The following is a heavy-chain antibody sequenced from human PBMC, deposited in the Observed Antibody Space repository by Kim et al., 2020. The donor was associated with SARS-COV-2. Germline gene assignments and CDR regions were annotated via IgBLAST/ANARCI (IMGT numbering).Heavy chain of an antibody. CDR3: AGQFCSSTSCYDGDFDY. CDR1: GYSFTSYW. J-gene: IGHJ4*02. V-gene: IGHV5-51*01. D-gene: IGHD2-2*01. Sequence: GESLKISCKGSGYSFTSYWIGWVRQMPGKGLEWMGIIYPGDSDTRYSPSFQGQVTISADKSISTAYLQWSSLKAPDTAMYYCAGQFCSSTSCYDGDFDYWGQGAVVTVSS. CDR2: IYPGDSDT.